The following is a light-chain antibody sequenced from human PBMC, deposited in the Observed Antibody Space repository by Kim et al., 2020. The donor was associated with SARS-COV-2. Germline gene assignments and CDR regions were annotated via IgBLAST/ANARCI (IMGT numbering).Light chain of an antibody. CDR1: SSDVGGYNY. J-gene: IGLJ1*01. CDR3: CSYAGSYKV. CDR2: DAS. V-gene: IGLV2-11*01. Sequence: QSALTQPRSVSGSPGQSVTISCTGTSSDVGGYNYVSWYQQHPGKAPKLMIYDASKRPSGVPDRFSGSKSGNTASLTISGLQAEDEADYYCCSYAGSYKVFGTGTKVTLL.